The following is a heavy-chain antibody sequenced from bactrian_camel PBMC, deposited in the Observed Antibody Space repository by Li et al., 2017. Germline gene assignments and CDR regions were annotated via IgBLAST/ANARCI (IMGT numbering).Heavy chain of an antibody. D-gene: IGHD4*01. CDR3: GGGRYPTCYYSDFAVPENFGY. J-gene: IGHJ6*01. Sequence: HVQLVESGGGSVQTGGSLRLSCTGSGFTFDEPAKRWYRQVPGNECELISSISSDGTTYYSDSVKGRFTISIDNAKNTLYLQMNSLKPEDSAMYYCGGGRYPTCYYSDFAVPENFGYWGQGTQVTVS. CDR2: ISSDGTT. CDR1: GFTFDEPA. V-gene: IGHV3S55*01.